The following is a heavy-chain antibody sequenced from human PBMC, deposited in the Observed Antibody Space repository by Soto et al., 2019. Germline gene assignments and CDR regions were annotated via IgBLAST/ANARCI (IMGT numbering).Heavy chain of an antibody. CDR3: AKGDYYGSGNPPGYMDV. D-gene: IGHD3-10*01. Sequence: PGGSLRLSCAASGFTFSSYGMHWVGQAPGKGLEWVAVISYDGSNKYYADSVKGRFTISRDNSKNTLYLQMNSLRAEDTAVYYCAKGDYYGSGNPPGYMDVWGKGTTVTVSS. CDR1: GFTFSSYG. J-gene: IGHJ6*03. CDR2: ISYDGSNK. V-gene: IGHV3-30*18.